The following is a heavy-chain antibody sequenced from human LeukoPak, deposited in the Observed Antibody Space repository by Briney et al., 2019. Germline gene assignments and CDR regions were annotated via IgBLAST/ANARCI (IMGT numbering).Heavy chain of an antibody. CDR3: ARVADYYDSSGIIDY. J-gene: IGHJ4*02. Sequence: SETLSLTCTVSGGSISSSSYYWGWIRQPPGKGLEWIGSIYYSGSTYYNPSLKSRVTISVDTSKNQFSLKLSSVTAADTAVYYCARVADYYDSSGIIDYWGQGTLVTVSS. V-gene: IGHV4-39*07. CDR1: GGSISSSSYY. CDR2: IYYSGST. D-gene: IGHD3-22*01.